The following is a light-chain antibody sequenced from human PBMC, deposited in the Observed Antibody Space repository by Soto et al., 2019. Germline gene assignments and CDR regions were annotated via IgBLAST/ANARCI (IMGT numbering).Light chain of an antibody. J-gene: IGLJ3*02. Sequence: QSVLTQPPSASGPPGQRVTLSCSGSSSNIGSNPVNWYQQLPGTAPKLLIYSTNHRPSGVPDRFSGSKSGASSSLAISGLKSADEADYYCAAWDGSLNGPVLGGGTKLTVL. CDR2: STN. V-gene: IGLV1-44*01. CDR1: SSNIGSNP. CDR3: AAWDGSLNGPV.